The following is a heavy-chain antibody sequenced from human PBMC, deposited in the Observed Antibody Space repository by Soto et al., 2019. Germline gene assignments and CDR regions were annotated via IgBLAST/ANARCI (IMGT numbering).Heavy chain of an antibody. CDR2: ISAYNGNT. CDR1: GYTFTSYG. CDR3: ARRNYDYIWGSYEAFDY. J-gene: IGHJ4*02. Sequence: QVPLVQSGAEVKKPGASVKVSCKASGYTFTSYGISWVRQAPGQGLEWMGWISAYNGNTNYAQKLQGRVTMTTDTSTKKAYMELRSLISGDTTVYYCARRNYDYIWGSYEAFDYWGQGTLVTVSS. V-gene: IGHV1-18*01. D-gene: IGHD3-16*01.